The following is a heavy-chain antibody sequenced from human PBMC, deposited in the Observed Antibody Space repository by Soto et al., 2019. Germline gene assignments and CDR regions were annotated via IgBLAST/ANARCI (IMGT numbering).Heavy chain of an antibody. Sequence: QVQLVESGGGVVQPGRSLRLSCAASGFTFSDYGIHWVRQAPGKGLEWVALISYDGSKKYYADSVKGRFTISRDRSKNTLYLQMNSLRPEDTAVYYCAKDPGWAAGGWGGWCDPWGQGTLVTVSS. CDR1: GFTFSDYG. J-gene: IGHJ5*02. V-gene: IGHV3-30*18. D-gene: IGHD6-13*01. CDR2: ISYDGSKK. CDR3: AKDPGWAAGGWGGWCDP.